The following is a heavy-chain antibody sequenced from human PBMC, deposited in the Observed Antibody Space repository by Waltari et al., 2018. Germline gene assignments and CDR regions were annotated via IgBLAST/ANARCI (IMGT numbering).Heavy chain of an antibody. J-gene: IGHJ4*02. CDR1: GYSISSGYY. CDR2: IYHSGST. D-gene: IGHD3-9*01. V-gene: IGHV4-38-2*01. CDR3: ARLKAGYFDY. Sequence: QVQLQESGPGLVKPSETLSLTCAVSGYSISSGYYWGGIRQPPGKGLEWIGSIYHSGSTYYNPSLKSRVTISVDTSKNQFSLKLSSVTAADTAVYYCARLKAGYFDYWGQGTLVTVSS.